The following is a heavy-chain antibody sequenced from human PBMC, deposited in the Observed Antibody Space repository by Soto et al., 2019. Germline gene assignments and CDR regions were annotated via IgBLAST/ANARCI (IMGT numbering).Heavy chain of an antibody. CDR3: AKIGTYLRMDV. D-gene: IGHD3-10*01. Sequence: EVQLVESVGGLVQPGGSLRLSCAVSGFTFSSYSMNWVRQAPGKGLEWVSYISSGSGTTYYAYSVKGRFSISRDNAINSIYLQMNSLRVEDTAVYYCAKIGTYLRMDVWGQGTTVTVSS. CDR2: ISSGSGTT. J-gene: IGHJ6*02. V-gene: IGHV3-48*01. CDR1: GFTFSSYS.